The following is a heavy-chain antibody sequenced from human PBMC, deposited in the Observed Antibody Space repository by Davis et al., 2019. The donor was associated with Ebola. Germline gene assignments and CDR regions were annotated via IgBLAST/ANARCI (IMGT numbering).Heavy chain of an antibody. CDR2: IYYSGST. Sequence: PSETLSLTCTVSGGSISSSSYYWGWIRQPPGKGLEWIGSIYYSGSTYYNPSLKSRVTISVDTSKNQFSLKLSSVTAADTAVYYCARRARYCSSTSCGGNWFDPWGQGTLVTVSS. CDR3: ARRARYCSSTSCGGNWFDP. D-gene: IGHD2-2*01. J-gene: IGHJ5*02. V-gene: IGHV4-39*01. CDR1: GGSISSSSYY.